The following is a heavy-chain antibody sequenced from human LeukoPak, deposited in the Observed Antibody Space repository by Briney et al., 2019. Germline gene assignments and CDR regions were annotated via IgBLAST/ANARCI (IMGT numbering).Heavy chain of an antibody. CDR3: ASISEVWSGYYTVHFDY. CDR1: GYTFTDYY. Sequence: ASVKVSCKASGYTFTDYYIHWVRQAPGQGLEWMGRINPNSGDTNYAQKFQGRVTMTRDTSISTAYMELSRLRSDDTAVYYCASISEVWSGYYTVHFDYWRQGTLVTVSS. D-gene: IGHD3-3*01. J-gene: IGHJ4*02. CDR2: INPNSGDT. V-gene: IGHV1-2*02.